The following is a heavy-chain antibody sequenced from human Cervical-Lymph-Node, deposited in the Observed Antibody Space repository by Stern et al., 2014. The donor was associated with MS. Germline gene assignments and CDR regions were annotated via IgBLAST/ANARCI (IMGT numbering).Heavy chain of an antibody. CDR3: ARVNSGYNWFDY. D-gene: IGHD5-12*01. V-gene: IGHV4-4*02. J-gene: IGHJ5*01. CDR2: IYHSGTT. Sequence: QVQLQESGPGLVKPSGTLSLTCAVSGGSISNTNWWGWVRQTPGMGLEWIGEIYHSGTTNFSPSLKSRVTMSVDKSKNQFSLELKSVTAAETAIYYCARVNSGYNWFDYWGQGTLVTVSS. CDR1: GGSISNTNW.